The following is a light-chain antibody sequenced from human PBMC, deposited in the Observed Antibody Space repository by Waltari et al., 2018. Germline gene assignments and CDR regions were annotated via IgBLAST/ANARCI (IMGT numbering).Light chain of an antibody. V-gene: IGKV3-11*01. CDR3: QQRSNWPSIT. CDR2: DAS. J-gene: IGKJ5*01. CDR1: QSVSSY. Sequence: EIVLTQSPATLSLSPGERATLSCRASQSVSSYLAWYQQTPGPAPRLLIYDASPRATVIPSRFMGSGSGTDFTLTISSLEAEDFAVDFGQQRSNWPSITFGQGTRLEIK.